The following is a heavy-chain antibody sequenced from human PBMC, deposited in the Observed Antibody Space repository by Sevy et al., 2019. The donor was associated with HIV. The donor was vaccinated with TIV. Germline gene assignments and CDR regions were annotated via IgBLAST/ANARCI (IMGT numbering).Heavy chain of an antibody. CDR3: MKTPLGRVSGTGY. Sequence: GGSLRLSCAASGFTFSRSGMHCVRQAPGKGLEWLTFIRFDGSAKYYADSVKGRFTISRDNSKNTLYFQMNSLRPEDTAVYYCMKTPLGRVSGTGYWGQGTLVTVSS. V-gene: IGHV3-30*02. CDR2: IRFDGSAK. D-gene: IGHD3-9*01. CDR1: GFTFSRSG. J-gene: IGHJ4*02.